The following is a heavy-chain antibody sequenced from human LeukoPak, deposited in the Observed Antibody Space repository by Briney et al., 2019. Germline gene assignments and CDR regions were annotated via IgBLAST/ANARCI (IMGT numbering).Heavy chain of an antibody. V-gene: IGHV4-34*01. Sequence: PSETLSLTCAVYGGSFSGYYWSWIRQPPGKGLEWIGEINNSGSTNYNPSLKSRVTISVDTSKNQFSLKLSSVTAADTAVYYCASSLLERACYFDYWGQGTLVTVSS. CDR2: INNSGST. J-gene: IGHJ4*02. CDR3: ASSLLERACYFDY. D-gene: IGHD1-1*01. CDR1: GGSFSGYY.